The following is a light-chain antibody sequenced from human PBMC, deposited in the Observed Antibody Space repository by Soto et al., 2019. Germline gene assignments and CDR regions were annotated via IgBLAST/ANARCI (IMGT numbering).Light chain of an antibody. J-gene: IGKJ2*01. V-gene: IGKV3D-20*01. CDR3: QQYGSSPYT. CDR2: DAS. Sequence: DIVLTQSPATLSLSPGERATLACGASQTFSSSYLAWYQHKPGLAPRLLIYDASSRATGIPDRFSGSGSVTDFTLTISRLEPEDLAVYSCQQYGSSPYTFGQGTNLEIK. CDR1: QTFSSSY.